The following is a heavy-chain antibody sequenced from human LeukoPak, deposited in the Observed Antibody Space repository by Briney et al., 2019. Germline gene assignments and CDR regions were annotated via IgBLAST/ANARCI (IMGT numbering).Heavy chain of an antibody. J-gene: IGHJ3*02. CDR3: ARGGYYGSGDAFDI. V-gene: IGHV3-48*01. CDR2: IGGSSNFM. D-gene: IGHD3-10*01. CDR1: GFTFSDYS. Sequence: GGSLRLSCAASGFTFSDYSMNWVRQAPGKGLEWISYIGGSSNFMYYADSVKGRFTISRENAKNSLYLQMNSLRAGDTAVYYCARGGYYGSGDAFDIWGQGTMVTVSS.